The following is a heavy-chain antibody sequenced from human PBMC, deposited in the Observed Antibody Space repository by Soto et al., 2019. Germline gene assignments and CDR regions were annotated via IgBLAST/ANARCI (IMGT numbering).Heavy chain of an antibody. CDR1: GGSVSSSSYY. CDR2: MYYSGST. CDR3: ARQPDSAPYIVVVASTIVLDAFDV. Sequence: QLQLQESGPGMVKPSETLSLTCTVSGGSVSSSSYYWGWSRQPPGKGLEWIGSMYYSGSTYYNPSLKSQVTISVDTSKNRLALKLSSVSASDTAVYYCARQPDSAPYIVVVASTIVLDAFDVWGQGTMVTASS. V-gene: IGHV4-39*01. J-gene: IGHJ3*01. D-gene: IGHD2-2*01.